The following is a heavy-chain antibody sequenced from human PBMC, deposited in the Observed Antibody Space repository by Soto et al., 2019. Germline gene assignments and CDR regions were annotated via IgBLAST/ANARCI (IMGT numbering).Heavy chain of an antibody. V-gene: IGHV1-18*01. CDR3: ARWDDYGASDQYHFDQ. CDR2: TSIYNGHT. D-gene: IGHD4-17*01. J-gene: IGHJ4*02. Sequence: GXSGEVSFRASGYTFTASGISWVRQAPGQGLEWMGWTSIYNGHTEYSPKFLGRVVMTTDTSADTAYLELKSLRPDDAALYYCARWDDYGASDQYHFDQWGQGTLVTVSS. CDR1: GYTFTASG.